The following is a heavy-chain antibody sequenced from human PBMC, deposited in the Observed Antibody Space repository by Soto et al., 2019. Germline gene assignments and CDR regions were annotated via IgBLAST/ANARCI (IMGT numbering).Heavy chain of an antibody. CDR2: IYYSGSTYREST. J-gene: IGHJ4*03. CDR1: GGPISGYY. V-gene: IGHV4-59*01. D-gene: IGHD2-2*01. CDR3: ERVASRTYCYDC. Sequence: QVQLQESGTGLVKPSETLSLTCTVSGGPISGYYWSWIRQPPGKGLEWIGYIYYSGSTYRESTGYNPSLSSRVTISLDRAKNQVSLNMNAVTAAATAMYYCERVASRTYCYDCWGQGTLVTVS.